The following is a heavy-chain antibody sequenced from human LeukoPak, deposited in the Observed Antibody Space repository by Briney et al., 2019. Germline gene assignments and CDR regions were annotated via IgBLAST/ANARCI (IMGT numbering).Heavy chain of an antibody. CDR2: IGGIGTGGNT. V-gene: IGHV3-23*01. CDR1: GFTFSTYA. D-gene: IGHD3-10*02. CDR3: AELGITMIGGV. J-gene: IGHJ6*04. Sequence: PGGSLRLSCAASGFTFSTYAMNWVRQAPGKGLEYVSGIGGIGTGGNTYYGDSVKGRFTISRDISKNTLYLEMNSLRAEDTAVYYCAELGITMIGGVWGKGTTVTISS.